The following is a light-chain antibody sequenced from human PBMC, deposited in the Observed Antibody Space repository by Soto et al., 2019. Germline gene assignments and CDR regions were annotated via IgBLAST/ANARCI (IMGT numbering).Light chain of an antibody. CDR1: NSNIGAGYD. V-gene: IGLV1-40*01. J-gene: IGLJ3*02. CDR2: DNS. CDR3: QSYDISLSGSGV. Sequence: HSALTQPPSVSGAPGQRVTISCTGSNSNIGAGYDVHWYQHLPGTAPKLLIYDNSNRPSGVPDRFSGSKSGTSASLVITGLQAEDEDDYYCQSYDISLSGSGVFGGGTKLTVL.